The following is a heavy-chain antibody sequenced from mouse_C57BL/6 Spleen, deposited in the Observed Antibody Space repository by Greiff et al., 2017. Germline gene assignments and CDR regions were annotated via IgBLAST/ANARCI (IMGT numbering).Heavy chain of an antibody. D-gene: IGHD6-1*01. CDR1: GFSLTSYG. CDR3: ARHGVPLFYAMDY. V-gene: IGHV2-6-1*01. CDR2: IWSDGST. J-gene: IGHJ4*01. Sequence: QVQLQQSGPGLVAPSQSLSITCTVSGFSLTSYGVHWVRQPPGKGLEWLVVIWSDGSTTYNSALKSRLSISKDNSKSQVFLKMNSLQTDDTAMYYCARHGVPLFYAMDYWGQGTSVNVSS.